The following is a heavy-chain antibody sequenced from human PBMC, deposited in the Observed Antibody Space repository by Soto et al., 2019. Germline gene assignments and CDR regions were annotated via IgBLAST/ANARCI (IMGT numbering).Heavy chain of an antibody. Sequence: LRLSCAASGFTFSSYWMSWVRQSPGKGLEWVANIKQDGSEKYCVDSVKGRFTISRDNAKNSLYLQMNSLRAEDTAVYYCAREGSGWPYYYYGMDVWGQGTTVTVSS. CDR1: GFTFSSYW. CDR3: AREGSGWPYYYYGMDV. CDR2: IKQDGSEK. V-gene: IGHV3-7*01. J-gene: IGHJ6*02. D-gene: IGHD6-19*01.